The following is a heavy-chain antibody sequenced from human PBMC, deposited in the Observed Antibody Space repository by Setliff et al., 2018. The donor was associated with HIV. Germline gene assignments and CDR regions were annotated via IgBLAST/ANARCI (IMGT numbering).Heavy chain of an antibody. CDR2: IYHSGSI. CDR3: ARHRAVAGANYFDF. D-gene: IGHD6-19*01. J-gene: IGHJ4*02. Sequence: SETLSLTCAVSNYSISSDSYWGWIRQPPGKGLEWIGSIYHSGSIYYNSSLKSRVIISVDTSKNQFSLKLNSVTAADTAIYYCARHRAVAGANYFDFWGQGTLVTVSS. CDR1: NYSISSDSY. V-gene: IGHV4-38-2*01.